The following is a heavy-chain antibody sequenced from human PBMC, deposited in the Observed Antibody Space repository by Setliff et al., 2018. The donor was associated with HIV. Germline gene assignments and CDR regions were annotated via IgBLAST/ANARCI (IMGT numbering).Heavy chain of an antibody. CDR1: GGSISSSSYY. CDR2: IYYSGST. D-gene: IGHD6-19*01. CDR3: ARGGTVSADFDS. J-gene: IGHJ4*02. Sequence: SETLSLTCTVSGGSISSSSYYWGWIRQPPGKGLEWIGSIYYSGSTYYNPSLKSRVTIPVDTSKHQFSLRLSSVTAADTAVYFCARGGTVSADFDSWGQGTLVTVSS. V-gene: IGHV4-39*07.